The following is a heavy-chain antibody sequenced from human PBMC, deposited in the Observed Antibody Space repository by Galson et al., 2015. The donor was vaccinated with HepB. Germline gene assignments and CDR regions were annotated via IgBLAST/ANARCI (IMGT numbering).Heavy chain of an antibody. V-gene: IGHV6-1*01. CDR1: GDSVSNNGVA. CDR3: ARVRQLGQGFHF. J-gene: IGHJ4*02. D-gene: IGHD3-10*01. CDR2: TYYRSKFYN. Sequence: CAISGDSVSNNGVAWNWIRQSPSRGLEWLGRTYYRSKFYNDYAESVKSRITINPDTSRNQVSLQLNSVTPEDTAVYYCARVRQLGQGFHFWSQGTLVTVSS.